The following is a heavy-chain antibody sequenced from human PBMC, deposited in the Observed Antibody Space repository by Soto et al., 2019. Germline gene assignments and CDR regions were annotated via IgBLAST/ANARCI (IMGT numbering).Heavy chain of an antibody. Sequence: QEQLVQSGAEVKKPGASVKVSCKASGNTFTTYDINWVRQAPGQGLEWARWMNPNSGNPASAPKFQGRVTMTRNISISAAYVELRSLSSGETAPYYWARVRATLEKYCNTAGGHTWPEYDPGLDVWGQGTTVTVSS. J-gene: IGHJ6*02. CDR2: MNPNSGNP. CDR3: ARVRATLEKYCNTAGGHTWPEYDPGLDV. CDR1: GNTFTTYD. V-gene: IGHV1-8*01. D-gene: IGHD2-15*01.